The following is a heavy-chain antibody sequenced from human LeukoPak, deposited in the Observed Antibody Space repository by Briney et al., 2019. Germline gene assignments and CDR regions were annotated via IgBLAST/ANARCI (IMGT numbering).Heavy chain of an antibody. CDR2: IYSGGST. Sequence: GGSLRLSCAASGFTFSSYGMNWVRQAPGKGLEWVSVIYSGGSTYYADSVKGRFTISRDNSKNTLYLQMNSLRAEDTAVYYCAREKVVGATWGYYFDYWGQGTLVTVSS. CDR1: GFTFSSYG. V-gene: IGHV3-53*01. D-gene: IGHD1-26*01. CDR3: AREKVVGATWGYYFDY. J-gene: IGHJ4*02.